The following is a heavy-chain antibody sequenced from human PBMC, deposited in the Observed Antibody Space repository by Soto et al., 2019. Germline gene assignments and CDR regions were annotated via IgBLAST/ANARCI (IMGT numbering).Heavy chain of an antibody. V-gene: IGHV4-59*08. CDR2: IHYSGST. Sequence: SETLSLTCTVSGGSISSYYWIWIRQPPGKGLEWIGYIHYSGSTNYNPSLKSRVTISADTSKNQFSLKLSSVTAADTAVYYCARGHYDFWSGYFATIDYWGQGTLVTVSS. CDR1: GGSISSYY. J-gene: IGHJ4*02. D-gene: IGHD3-3*01. CDR3: ARGHYDFWSGYFATIDY.